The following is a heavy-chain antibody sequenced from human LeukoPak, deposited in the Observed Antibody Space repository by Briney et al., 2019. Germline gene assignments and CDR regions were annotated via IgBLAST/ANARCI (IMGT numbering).Heavy chain of an antibody. Sequence: SQTLSLTCAISGDSVSSYSAAWNWIRQSPSRGLEWLGRTYYRSKWYTDYALSVKSRIMINPDTSKNQFSLQLNSLTPEDTAVYFCARDHAGTVTTPSRHAFDIWGQGTKVTVSS. CDR3: ARDHAGTVTTPSRHAFDI. CDR1: GDSVSSYSAA. CDR2: TYYRSKWYT. D-gene: IGHD4-17*01. J-gene: IGHJ3*02. V-gene: IGHV6-1*01.